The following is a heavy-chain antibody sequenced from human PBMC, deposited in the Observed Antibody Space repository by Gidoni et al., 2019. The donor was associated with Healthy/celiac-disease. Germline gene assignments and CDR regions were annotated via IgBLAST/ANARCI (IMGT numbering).Heavy chain of an antibody. CDR1: GGSFSGYY. Sequence: QVQLQQWGAGLLKPSETLSLTCAVYGGSFSGYYWSWIRQPPGKGLEWIGEINHSGSTNYNPSLKSRVTISVDTSKNQFSLKLSSVTAADTAVYYCARGSSIVVVPAAIQTSAYYYGMDVWGQGTTVTVSS. CDR3: ARGSSIVVVPAAIQTSAYYYGMDV. D-gene: IGHD2-2*02. V-gene: IGHV4-34*01. J-gene: IGHJ6*02. CDR2: INHSGST.